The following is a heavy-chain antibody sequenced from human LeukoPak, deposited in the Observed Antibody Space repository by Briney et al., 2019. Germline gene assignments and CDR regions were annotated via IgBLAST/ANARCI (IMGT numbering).Heavy chain of an antibody. CDR2: IYTRGST. D-gene: IGHD5-24*01. CDR1: GGSISSYY. J-gene: IGHJ4*02. CDR3: ARAAPSYGYCFDY. V-gene: IGHV4-4*07. Sequence: SETVSLPCTVSGGSISSYYWSWLRQPAGKGREGIGRIYTRGSTNYNPSLMSRVTISVDTSKNQFSLKLSSVTAADTAVYYCARAAPSYGYCFDYWGQGTLVTVSS.